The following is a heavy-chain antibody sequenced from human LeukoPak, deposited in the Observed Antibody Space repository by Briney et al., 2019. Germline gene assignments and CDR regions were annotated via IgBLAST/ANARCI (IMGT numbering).Heavy chain of an antibody. D-gene: IGHD4-17*01. J-gene: IGHJ4*02. CDR2: IYTSEST. Sequence: SQTLSLTCSVSGGSISSSNYYWSWIRQPAGKGLEWIGRIYTSESTNYNPSLKSRVTISVDTSKNQFSLKLSSVTAADTAVYFCASTVTTARRRFGSFDYWGQGTLVTVSS. CDR3: ASTVTTARRRFGSFDY. CDR1: GGSISSSNYY. V-gene: IGHV4-61*02.